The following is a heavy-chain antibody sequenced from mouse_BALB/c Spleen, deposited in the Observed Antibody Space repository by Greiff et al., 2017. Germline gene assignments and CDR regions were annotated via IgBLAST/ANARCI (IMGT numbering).Heavy chain of an antibody. D-gene: IGHD2-14*01. CDR2: INSNGGST. J-gene: IGHJ4*01. V-gene: IGHV5-6-3*01. CDR3: ARSPYYRYVDY. Sequence: EVKLVESGGGLVQPGGSLKLSCAASGFTFSSYGMSWVRQTPDKRLELVATINSNGGSTYYPDSVKGRFTISRDNAKNTLYLQMSSLKSEDTAMYYCARSPYYRYVDYWGQGTSVTVSS. CDR1: GFTFSSYG.